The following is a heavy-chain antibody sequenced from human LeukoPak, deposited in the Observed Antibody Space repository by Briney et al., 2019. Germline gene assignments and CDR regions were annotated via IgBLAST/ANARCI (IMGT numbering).Heavy chain of an antibody. J-gene: IGHJ5*01. CDR2: INSIGGAI. D-gene: IGHD5-24*01. V-gene: IGHV3-64*01. CDR3: ARVGDGSSYDS. CDR1: GFSFDKHT. Sequence: PGGSLRLSCAAPGFSFDKHTMHWVRQAPGMGLEFVSTINSIGGAIFYGSSVKGRFTISRDNSRNTLYLQMDSLRAEDTAVYYCARVGDGSSYDSWGQGTLLTVSS.